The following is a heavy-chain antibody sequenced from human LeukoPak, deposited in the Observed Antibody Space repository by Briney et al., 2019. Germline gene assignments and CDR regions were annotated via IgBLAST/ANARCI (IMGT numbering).Heavy chain of an antibody. CDR2: IYTSGST. D-gene: IGHD6-19*01. V-gene: IGHV4-4*07. CDR3: ARWDDSAWAFGT. CDR1: GGSISSYY. Sequence: SETLSLTCTVSGGSISSYYWSWIRQPAGKGLEWIGRIYTSGSTNYSPSLKSRVTISVDTSKNQFSLELRSVTAADTAVYYCARWDDSAWAFGTWGPGTLVTVSS. J-gene: IGHJ5*02.